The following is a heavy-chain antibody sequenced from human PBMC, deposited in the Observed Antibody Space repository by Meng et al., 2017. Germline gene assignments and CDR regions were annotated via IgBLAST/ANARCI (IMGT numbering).Heavy chain of an antibody. V-gene: IGHV4-59*01. Sequence: SETLSLTCTVSGGSISSYYWSWIRQPPGKGLEWIGYIYYSGSTNYNPSLKSRVTISVDTSKNQFSLKLSSVTAADTAVYYCARERDGSGSYYNVVDDWGQGTLVTVSS. CDR2: IYYSGST. CDR3: ARERDGSGSYYNVVDD. CDR1: GGSISSYY. D-gene: IGHD3-10*01. J-gene: IGHJ4*02.